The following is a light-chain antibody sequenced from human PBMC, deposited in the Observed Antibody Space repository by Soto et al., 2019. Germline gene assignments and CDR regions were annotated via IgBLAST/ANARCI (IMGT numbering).Light chain of an antibody. J-gene: IGKJ1*01. V-gene: IGKV4-1*01. CDR3: QQYYGTTLT. Sequence: DIVMTQSPDSLAVSLGERATINCRSSQSDLTNSNNKNYLAWYQQKPGQHPKLLISWASTRESGVPDRFSGSGSGTDFTLTISSLQAEDVAVYYCQQYYGTTLTFGQGTKVEVK. CDR1: QSDLTNSNNKNY. CDR2: WAS.